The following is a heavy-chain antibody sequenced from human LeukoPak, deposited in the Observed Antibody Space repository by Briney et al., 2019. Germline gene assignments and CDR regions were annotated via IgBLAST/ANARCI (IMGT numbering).Heavy chain of an antibody. V-gene: IGHV3-48*03. Sequence: PGGSLRLSCAASGFTFSSYEMNWVRQAPGKGLEWISYISSSGSTIYYADSVKGRFTISRDNAKNSLYLQMNSLRAGDTAVYYCAREGSWYFDYWGQGTLVTVFS. J-gene: IGHJ4*02. CDR2: ISSSGSTI. CDR1: GFTFSSYE. D-gene: IGHD6-13*01. CDR3: AREGSWYFDY.